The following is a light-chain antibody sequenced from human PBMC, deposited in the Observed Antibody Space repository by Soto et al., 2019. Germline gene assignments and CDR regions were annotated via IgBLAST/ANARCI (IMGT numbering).Light chain of an antibody. V-gene: IGLV2-14*01. CDR1: SSDVGAYNY. CDR2: EVS. J-gene: IGLJ1*01. CDR3: SLYTSENAYV. Sequence: QSVLTQPASVSGSPGQSITISCTGTSSDVGAYNYVSWFQQHPGKAPTLIISEVSNRPSGVSNRFSGSKSGNAASLTISGLQAEDEADYFCSLYTSENAYVFSEGTKVTVL.